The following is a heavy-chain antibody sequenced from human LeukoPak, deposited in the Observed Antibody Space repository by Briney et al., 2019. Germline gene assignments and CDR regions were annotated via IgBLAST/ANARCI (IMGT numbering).Heavy chain of an antibody. Sequence: PSETLSLTCTVSGGSISSYYWSWIRQTPGKGLEWIGTIYFSGTTYYNPSLKSRVTMSVDTSKNQFSLRLGSVTAADTAVYYCASSQYPIAAADNWFAPWGQGSLVTVSS. CDR2: IYFSGTT. J-gene: IGHJ5*02. CDR3: ASSQYPIAAADNWFAP. D-gene: IGHD6-13*01. CDR1: GGSISSYY. V-gene: IGHV4-59*04.